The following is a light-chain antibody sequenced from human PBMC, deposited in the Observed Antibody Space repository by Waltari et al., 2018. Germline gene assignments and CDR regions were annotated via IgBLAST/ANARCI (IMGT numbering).Light chain of an antibody. J-gene: IGKJ4*01. CDR3: QQSYSTPGGL. Sequence: DIQMTQSPSSLSASVGDRVTITCRASQSISSYLNWYQQKPGKAPKLLIYAASSLQSGVPSRFSGSGSGTDFTLTISSLQPEDFATYYCQQSYSTPGGLFGGGTKVEIK. CDR1: QSISSY. V-gene: IGKV1-39*01. CDR2: AAS.